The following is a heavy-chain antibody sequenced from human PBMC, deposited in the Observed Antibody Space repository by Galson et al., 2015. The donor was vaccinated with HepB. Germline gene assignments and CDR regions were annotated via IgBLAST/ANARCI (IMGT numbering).Heavy chain of an antibody. D-gene: IGHD2-15*01. J-gene: IGHJ4*02. V-gene: IGHV3-21*06. CDR3: ARGGGSYNV. Sequence: SLRLSCAASGFSFNNSAMNWVRQAPGKGLEWVSSINSGSTSISYADSMKGRFTISRDNAKNSLYLQMNGLRVEDTAVYYCARGGGSYNVWGQGTLVTVSS. CDR2: INSGSTSI. CDR1: GFSFNNSA.